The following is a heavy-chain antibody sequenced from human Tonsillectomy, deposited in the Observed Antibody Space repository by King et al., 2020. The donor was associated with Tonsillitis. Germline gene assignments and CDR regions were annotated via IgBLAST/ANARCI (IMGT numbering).Heavy chain of an antibody. D-gene: IGHD3-22*01. CDR3: AKDRPYDSSGYYSGWNDFYI. CDR1: GFTFDDYA. CDR2: ISWNSGSI. V-gene: IGHV3-9*01. Sequence: VKLVESGGGLVQPGRSLRLSCAASGFTFDDYAMHWVRQAPGKGLEWVSGISWNSGSIGYADSVKGRFTISRDNAKNSLYLQMHSLRAEDTALYYCAKDRPYDSSGYYSGWNDFYIWGQGTMVTVSS. J-gene: IGHJ3*02.